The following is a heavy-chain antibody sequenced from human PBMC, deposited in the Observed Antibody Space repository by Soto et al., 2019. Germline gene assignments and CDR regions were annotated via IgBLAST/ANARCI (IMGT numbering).Heavy chain of an antibody. CDR3: AKDLVLYQIGSHYGMDV. Sequence: GGSLSLSCAASGFTFSTYGIHWVRQAPGKGLEWVAVISFDGTNTYEADSVKGRFTISRDNSKNTLYLQMNSLRIEDTAVYYCAKDLVLYQIGSHYGMDVWGPGTTVTVSS. D-gene: IGHD2-2*01. CDR1: GFTFSTYG. CDR2: ISFDGTNT. J-gene: IGHJ6*02. V-gene: IGHV3-30*18.